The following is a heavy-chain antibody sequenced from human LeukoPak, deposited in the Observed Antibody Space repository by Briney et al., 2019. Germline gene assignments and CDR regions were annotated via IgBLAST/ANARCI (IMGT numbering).Heavy chain of an antibody. J-gene: IGHJ4*02. D-gene: IGHD2-2*01. CDR3: ARGSIVVVPAAIDY. V-gene: IGHV3-74*01. Sequence: PGGSLRLSCAASGFTFSSYWMHWVRQAPGKGLVWVSRINSDGSSTSYADSVKGRFTISRDNAKNTLYLQMNSLRAEDTAVYYCARGSIVVVPAAIDYWGQGTLVIVSS. CDR1: GFTFSSYW. CDR2: INSDGSST.